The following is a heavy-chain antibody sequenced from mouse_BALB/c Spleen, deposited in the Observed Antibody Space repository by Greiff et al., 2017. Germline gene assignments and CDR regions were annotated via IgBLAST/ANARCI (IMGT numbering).Heavy chain of an antibody. Sequence: VHVKQSGAELVKPGASVKLSCTASGFNIKDTYMHWVKQRPEQGLEWIGRIDPANGNTKYDPKFQGKATITADTSSNTAYLQLSSLTSEDTAVYYWARSEDERFFDDWGQGTTLTVSS. J-gene: IGHJ2*01. D-gene: IGHD1-1*01. CDR3: ARSEDERFFDD. V-gene: IGHV14-3*02. CDR1: GFNIKDTY. CDR2: IDPANGNT.